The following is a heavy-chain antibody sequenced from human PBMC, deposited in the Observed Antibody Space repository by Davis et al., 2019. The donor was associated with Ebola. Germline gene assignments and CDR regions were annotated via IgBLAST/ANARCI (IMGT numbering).Heavy chain of an antibody. CDR2: ISPYNGNT. J-gene: IGHJ4*02. CDR3: AREKLGTVDY. CDR1: GYTFTTYT. V-gene: IGHV1-18*04. Sequence: ASVKVSCKASGYTFTTYTFTWVRQAPGQGLEWMGWISPYNGNTKYAQKLQGSLTMTTDISTSTAYMELRSLRSDDTAVYYCAREKLGTVDYWGQGTLVTVSS. D-gene: IGHD7-27*01.